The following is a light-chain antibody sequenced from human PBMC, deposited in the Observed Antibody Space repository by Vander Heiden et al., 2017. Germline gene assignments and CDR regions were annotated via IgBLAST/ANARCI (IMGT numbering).Light chain of an antibody. CDR1: QSRLNSNGYNY. CDR3: RQALQTTWT. CDR2: LGS. J-gene: IGKJ1*01. Sequence: DIVMTQSALSLPVTPGQPASISCRSSQSRLNSNGYNYLDWYLQKPGQSPQLLIYLGSNRAAGVPDRFSGSGSGTDFTLKISRVEAEDVGVYYCRQALQTTWTFGQGTKVEIK. V-gene: IGKV2-28*01.